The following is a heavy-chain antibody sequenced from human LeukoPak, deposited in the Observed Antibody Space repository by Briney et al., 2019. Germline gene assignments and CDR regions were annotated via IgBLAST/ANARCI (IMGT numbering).Heavy chain of an antibody. J-gene: IGHJ4*02. Sequence: PGGSLRLSCAASGFTFSDYYMSWIRQAPGKGLEWVSYISSSSYTNYADSVKGRFTISRDNAKNSLYLQMNNLRAEDTAVYYCARDRVGSSTSCYDYWGQGTLVTVSS. CDR2: ISSSSYT. CDR3: ARDRVGSSTSCYDY. D-gene: IGHD2-2*01. CDR1: GFTFSDYY. V-gene: IGHV3-11*05.